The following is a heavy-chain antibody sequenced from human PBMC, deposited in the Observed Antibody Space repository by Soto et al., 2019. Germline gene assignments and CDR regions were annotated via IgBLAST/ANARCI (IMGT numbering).Heavy chain of an antibody. Sequence: PGGSLRLSCAASGFTFSSYAMSWVRQAPGKGLEWVSAISGSGGSTYYADSVKGRFTISRDNSKNTLYLQMNSLRAEDTAVYYCAKGAPLPAGPFEPLVLWFGEFTSLDYWGQGTLVTVSS. J-gene: IGHJ4*02. CDR3: AKGAPLPAGPFEPLVLWFGEFTSLDY. V-gene: IGHV3-23*01. CDR1: GFTFSSYA. D-gene: IGHD3-10*01. CDR2: ISGSGGST.